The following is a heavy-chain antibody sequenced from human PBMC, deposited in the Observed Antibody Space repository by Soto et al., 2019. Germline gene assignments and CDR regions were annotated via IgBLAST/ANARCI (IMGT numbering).Heavy chain of an antibody. CDR2: ICYSDIT. Sequence: SETLSLTCIVSVGSFSSFCWSWIRQPPGKGLEWIGYICYSDITNYNPSLKSRVTISVDTSKTQFSLKLNSVTAADTAVYYCARLGFYYDSSAYDYWGQGTLVTVSS. D-gene: IGHD3-22*01. V-gene: IGHV4-59*08. CDR3: ARLGFYYDSSAYDY. J-gene: IGHJ4*02. CDR1: VGSFSSFC.